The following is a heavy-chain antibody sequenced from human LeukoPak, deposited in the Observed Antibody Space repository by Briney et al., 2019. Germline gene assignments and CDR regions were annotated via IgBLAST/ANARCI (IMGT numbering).Heavy chain of an antibody. V-gene: IGHV3-7*01. J-gene: IGHJ4*02. CDR1: GFTFCAYW. Sequence: PGGSLRLSCAASGFTFCAYWMSWVRQAPGRGREWVANTNEEASDIYYVESVKGRFTISRDHGKNSLYLQTNNLRADATALYYWVRAGDAGTVDYWGQGTQVTVSS. D-gene: IGHD1-7*01. CDR3: VRAGDAGTVDY. CDR2: TNEEASDI.